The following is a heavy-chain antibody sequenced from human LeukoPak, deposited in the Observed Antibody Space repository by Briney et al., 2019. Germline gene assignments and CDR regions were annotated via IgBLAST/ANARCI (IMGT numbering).Heavy chain of an antibody. CDR1: GGSFSSYA. J-gene: IGHJ4*02. Sequence: ASVKVSCKTSGGSFSSYAFSWVRQAPGQGLEWMGRIIPIFGTANYAQKFQGRVTITADESTSTAYMELSSLRSEDTAVYYCARDGDYYDSSGYPGDWGQGTLVTVSS. CDR2: IIPIFGTA. V-gene: IGHV1-69*13. CDR3: ARDGDYYDSSGYPGD. D-gene: IGHD3-22*01.